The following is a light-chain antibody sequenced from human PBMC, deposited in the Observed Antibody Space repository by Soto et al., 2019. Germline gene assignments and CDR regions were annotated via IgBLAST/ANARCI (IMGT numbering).Light chain of an antibody. CDR1: ESLVFTNGYNY. CDR2: LGS. CDR3: MQGAETPFT. J-gene: IGKJ3*01. Sequence: DIVMTQSPLSLPVTPGEAASISCRSSESLVFTNGYNYLDWYVQKPGQSPQLLIYLGSHRAPGVPDRFSDSGSGTDFTLKISRVEAEDVGFYYCMQGAETPFTFGPRTKVDLK. V-gene: IGKV2-28*01.